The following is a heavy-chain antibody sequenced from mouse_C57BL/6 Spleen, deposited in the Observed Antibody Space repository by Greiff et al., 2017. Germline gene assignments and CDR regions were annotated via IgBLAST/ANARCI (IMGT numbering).Heavy chain of an antibody. CDR3: ARGGDYDEDY. J-gene: IGHJ2*01. Sequence: QVQLKESGPELVKPGASVKISCKASGYAFSSSWMNWVKQRPGKGLEWIGRIYPGDGDTNYNGKFKGKATLTADKSSSTAYMQLSSLTSEDSAVYFCARGGDYDEDYWGQGTTLTVSS. CDR1: GYAFSSSW. V-gene: IGHV1-82*01. CDR2: IYPGDGDT. D-gene: IGHD2-4*01.